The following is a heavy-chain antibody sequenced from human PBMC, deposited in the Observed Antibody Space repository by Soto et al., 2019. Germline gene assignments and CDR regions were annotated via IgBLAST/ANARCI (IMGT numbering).Heavy chain of an antibody. D-gene: IGHD1-26*01. V-gene: IGHV1-18*01. Sequence: ASVKVSCKASGYTFTSYGISWVRQAPGQGLEWMGWISAYNGNTNYAQKLQGRVTMTTDTSTSTAYMELRSLRSDDTAVYYCARVPSPGGSSTNWFDPWGQGTLVTVSS. CDR2: ISAYNGNT. CDR3: ARVPSPGGSSTNWFDP. J-gene: IGHJ5*02. CDR1: GYTFTSYG.